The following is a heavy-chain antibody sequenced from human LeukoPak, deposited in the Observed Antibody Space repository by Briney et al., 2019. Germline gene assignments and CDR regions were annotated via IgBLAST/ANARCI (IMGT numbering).Heavy chain of an antibody. CDR3: ASYRSGYADY. V-gene: IGHV4-39*01. Sequence: SETLSLTCTVSGGSISSGSYYWGWIRQPPGKGLEWIGNIYYSGSTSYNPSLKSRVTISVDTSKNQFSLKLSSVTAADTAVYYCASYRSGYADYWGQGTLVTVSS. CDR1: GGSISSGSYY. J-gene: IGHJ4*02. CDR2: IYYSGST. D-gene: IGHD3-22*01.